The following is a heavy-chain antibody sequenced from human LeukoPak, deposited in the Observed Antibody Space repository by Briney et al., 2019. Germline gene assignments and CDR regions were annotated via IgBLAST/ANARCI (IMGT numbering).Heavy chain of an antibody. CDR3: AKLPDDSGLAYCFDY. D-gene: IGHD3-10*01. J-gene: IGHJ4*02. CDR2: ISGSGGST. V-gene: IGHV3-23*01. CDR1: GFTFSNYG. Sequence: GGTLRLSCAASGFTFSNYGMSWVRQAPGKGLEWVSAISGSGGSTYYADSVKGRFTISRDNSKNTLYLQMNSLRAEDTAVYYCAKLPDDSGLAYCFDYWGQGTLVTVSS.